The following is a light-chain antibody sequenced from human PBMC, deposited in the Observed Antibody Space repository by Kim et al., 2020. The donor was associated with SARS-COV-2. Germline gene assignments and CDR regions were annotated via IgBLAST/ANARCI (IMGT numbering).Light chain of an antibody. V-gene: IGKV3-11*01. CDR3: QQRSNWPLT. J-gene: IGKJ4*01. CDR2: DAS. Sequence: LSPGQRATLACRASQSISSYLVWYQQKPGQAPRLLIYDASNRATGIPARFSGSGSGTDFTLTISTLEPEDFAVYYCQQRSNWPLTFGGGTKVEI. CDR1: QSISSY.